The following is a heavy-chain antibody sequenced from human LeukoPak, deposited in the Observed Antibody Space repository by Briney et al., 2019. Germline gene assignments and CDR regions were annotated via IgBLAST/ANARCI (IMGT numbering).Heavy chain of an antibody. Sequence: PGGSLRLSCAASGLTVSGNYMSWVRQAPGKGLEWVAITSYDGSNKYYADSVKGRFTISRDNSKNTLYLQMSSLRADDTAVYYCAKDLFQTDGYYFYGMDVWGQGTTVTVSS. CDR3: AKDLFQTDGYYFYGMDV. CDR1: GLTVSGNY. CDR2: TSYDGSNK. V-gene: IGHV3-30*18. D-gene: IGHD3-10*01. J-gene: IGHJ6*02.